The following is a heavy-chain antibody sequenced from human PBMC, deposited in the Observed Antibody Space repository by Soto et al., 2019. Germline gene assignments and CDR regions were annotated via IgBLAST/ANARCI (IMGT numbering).Heavy chain of an antibody. Sequence: SETLSLTCTVSGGSISSYYWSWIRQPPGKGLEWIGYIYYSGSTNYNPSLKSRVTISVDTSKNQFSLKLSSVTAADTAVYCCARFQYYYDSSGYPPGAFDIWGQGTMVTVS. J-gene: IGHJ3*02. V-gene: IGHV4-59*01. CDR3: ARFQYYYDSSGYPPGAFDI. D-gene: IGHD3-22*01. CDR1: GGSISSYY. CDR2: IYYSGST.